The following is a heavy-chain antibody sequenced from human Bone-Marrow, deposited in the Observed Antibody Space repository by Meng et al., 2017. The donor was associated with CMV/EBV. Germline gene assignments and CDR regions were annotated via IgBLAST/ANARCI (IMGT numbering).Heavy chain of an antibody. D-gene: IGHD6-6*01. Sequence: ASVKVSCKASGYTFTSYDINWVRQATGQGLEWMGWMNPNSGDTGYAQNFQGRVTMTRNSSISTDYMELSSLRSDDTAVYYCARSPPLYSSSSGRVYWGQGALVTVSS. CDR3: ARSPPLYSSSSGRVY. CDR1: GYTFTSYD. V-gene: IGHV1-8*01. CDR2: MNPNSGDT. J-gene: IGHJ4*02.